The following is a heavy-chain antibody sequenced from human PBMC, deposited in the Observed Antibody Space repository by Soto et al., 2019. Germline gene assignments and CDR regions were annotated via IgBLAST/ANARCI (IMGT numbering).Heavy chain of an antibody. Sequence: VQLLESGGALVQPGVSLSLSCAASGFTYNNYAMGWVRQAPGKGLEWVSAISSSGYSAYYADSVKGRFTISRDNSRNTMFLQMNKLSAEDTAVYYCAKGSVVVAAKFDSWGQGTQVTVPS. V-gene: IGHV3-23*01. CDR2: ISSSGYSA. CDR1: GFTYNNYA. CDR3: AKGSVVVAAKFDS. J-gene: IGHJ4*02. D-gene: IGHD2-21*02.